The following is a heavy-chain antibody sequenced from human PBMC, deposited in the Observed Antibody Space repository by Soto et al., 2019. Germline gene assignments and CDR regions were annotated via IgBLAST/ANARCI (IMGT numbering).Heavy chain of an antibody. CDR1: GYTFTSYY. J-gene: IGHJ5*02. CDR3: AKDKRSSEVTWFDP. V-gene: IGHV1-46*01. Sequence: ASVKVSCKASGYTFTSYYMHWVRQAPGQGLEWMGIIHPSGGSTSYAQKFQGRVTMTRDTSTSTVYMELSSLRSEDSAMYYCAKDKRSSEVTWFDPWGQGTQVTVFS. D-gene: IGHD2-15*01. CDR2: IHPSGGST.